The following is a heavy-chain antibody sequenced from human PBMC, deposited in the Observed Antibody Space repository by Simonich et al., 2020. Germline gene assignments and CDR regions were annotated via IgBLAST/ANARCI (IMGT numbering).Heavy chain of an antibody. CDR1: GFTFSSYW. D-gene: IGHD7-27*01. V-gene: IGHV3-7*01. CDR2: RKQEGSEK. Sequence: EVQLVESGGGLVQPGGSLRLSCAASGFTFSSYWMSGVRQAPGKGLEWVANRKQEGSEKYYVDSVKGRFTISRDNAKNSLYLQMNSLRAEDTAVYYCARDGLGTAYYYYMDVWGKGTTVTVSS. J-gene: IGHJ6*03. CDR3: ARDGLGTAYYYYMDV.